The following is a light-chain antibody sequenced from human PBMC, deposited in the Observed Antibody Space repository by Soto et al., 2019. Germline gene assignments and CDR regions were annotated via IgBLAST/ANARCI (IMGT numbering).Light chain of an antibody. J-gene: IGKJ2*01. CDR2: GAS. CDR3: QQRYKTSLSS. Sequence: DIQMTQSPSFLSASVGDRVTITCRASQRIDNFLNWCQQKPGKAPKLLIYGASSLQSGVPSRFSGSGSGTDFTLTITSLQPEDSATYHCQQRYKTSLSSFGQGTKVEIK. CDR1: QRIDNF. V-gene: IGKV1-39*01.